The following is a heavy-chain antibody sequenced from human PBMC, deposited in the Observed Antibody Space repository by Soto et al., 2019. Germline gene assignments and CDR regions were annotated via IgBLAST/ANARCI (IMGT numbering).Heavy chain of an antibody. CDR2: IYYSGST. Sequence: SETLSLTCTVSGGSISSYYWSWIRQPPGKGLEWTGYIYYSGSTNYNPSLKSRVTISVDTSKNQFSLKLSSVTAADTAVYYCARGRSGWVNWFDPWGQGTLVTVSS. J-gene: IGHJ5*02. D-gene: IGHD6-19*01. CDR3: ARGRSGWVNWFDP. CDR1: GGSISSYY. V-gene: IGHV4-59*12.